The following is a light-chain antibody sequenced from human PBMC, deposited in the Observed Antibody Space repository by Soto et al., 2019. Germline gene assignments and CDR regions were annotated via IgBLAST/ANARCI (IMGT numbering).Light chain of an antibody. CDR1: QSVSRW. CDR3: QQYERFPWT. J-gene: IGKJ1*01. V-gene: IGKV1-5*03. Sequence: DIPMTQSPSTLSASLGDRVTITCRASQSVSRWLAWFQQKPGKAPHLLIYSASTLERGVPSRFSGNASGTQFTLTINSLQPDDFATYYRQQYERFPWTFGQGTKVEMK. CDR2: SAS.